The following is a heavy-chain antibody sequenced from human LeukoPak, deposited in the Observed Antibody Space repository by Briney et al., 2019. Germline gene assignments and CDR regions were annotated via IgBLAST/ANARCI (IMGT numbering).Heavy chain of an antibody. D-gene: IGHD3-10*01. CDR3: ASGSGSYLDYFDY. CDR2: ISGSGGST. J-gene: IGHJ4*02. CDR1: GFTFSSYA. V-gene: IGHV3-23*01. Sequence: AGGSLRLSCAASGFTFSSYAMSWVRQAPGKGLEWVSAISGSGGSTYYADSVKGRFTISRDNSKNTLYLQMNSLRAEDTAVYYCASGSGSYLDYFDYWGQGTLVTVSS.